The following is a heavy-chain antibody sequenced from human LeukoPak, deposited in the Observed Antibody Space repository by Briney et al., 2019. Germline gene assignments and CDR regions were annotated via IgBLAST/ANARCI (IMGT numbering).Heavy chain of an antibody. CDR3: ARQKDRWLAGNYFDP. D-gene: IGHD6-19*01. V-gene: IGHV4-34*01. J-gene: IGHJ5*02. CDR1: GGSFSGYY. CDR2: INHSGST. Sequence: SETLSLTCAVYGGSFSGYYWSWIRQPPGKGLEWIGEINHSGSTNYDPSLKSRVTISVDTSKNQFSLKLSSVTAADTAVYCCARQKDRWLAGNYFDPWGQGTLVTVSS.